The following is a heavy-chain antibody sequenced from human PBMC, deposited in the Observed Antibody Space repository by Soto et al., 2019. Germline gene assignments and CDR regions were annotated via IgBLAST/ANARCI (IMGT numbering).Heavy chain of an antibody. V-gene: IGHV4-30-2*01. CDR3: ARAAIAAALVAHWFDP. Sequence: SETLSLTCAVSGGSVSSGGYSWSWIRQPPGKGLEWIGYIYHSGSTYYNPSLKSRVTISVDRSKNQFSLKLSSVTAADTAVYYCARAAIAAALVAHWFDPWGQGTLVTVSS. D-gene: IGHD6-13*01. CDR1: GGSVSSGGYS. CDR2: IYHSGST. J-gene: IGHJ5*02.